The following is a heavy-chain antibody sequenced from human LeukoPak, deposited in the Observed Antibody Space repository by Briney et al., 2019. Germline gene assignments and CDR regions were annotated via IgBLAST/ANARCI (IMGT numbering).Heavy chain of an antibody. J-gene: IGHJ4*02. V-gene: IGHV3-7*01. CDR2: IKQDGSEK. Sequence: GGSLRLSCAASGFTFRTYWMSWVRQAPGKGLHWVANIKQDGSEKYYVDPVKGRFTISRDNAKNSLYLQMNSLRVEDTAVYYCVRDPHALDFWGQGTLVTVSS. CDR3: VRDPHALDF. CDR1: GFTFRTYW. D-gene: IGHD2-2*01.